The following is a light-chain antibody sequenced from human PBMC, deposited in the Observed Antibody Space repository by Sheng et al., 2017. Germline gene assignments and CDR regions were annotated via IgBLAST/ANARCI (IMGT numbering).Light chain of an antibody. Sequence: QSALTQSASVSGSPGQSITISCTGTNSDIGTYNRVSWHQHHPGKAPKLIIYDVNERPSGVSDRFSGSKSGNTASLTISGLQADDEADYYCSSYTSSTNVLFGGGTKLTVL. V-gene: IGLV2-14*02. J-gene: IGLJ2*01. CDR1: NSDIGTYNR. CDR3: SSYTSSTNVL. CDR2: DVN.